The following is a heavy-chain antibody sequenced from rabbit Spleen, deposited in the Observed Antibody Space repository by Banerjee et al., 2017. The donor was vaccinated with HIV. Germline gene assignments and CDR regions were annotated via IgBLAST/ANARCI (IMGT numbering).Heavy chain of an antibody. D-gene: IGHD6-1*01. CDR3: AGNVFDLKYASDL. CDR1: GFSFSDRDV. Sequence: QEQLEESGGGLVKPEGSLTLTCKASGFSFSDRDVMCWVRQAPGKGLEWIACINTATAKGGYASWVNGRIPISKTSSNTVTLQMTSLTAAGTATYFCAGNVFDLKYASDLWGPGTLVTVS. J-gene: IGHJ4*01. V-gene: IGHV1S45*01. CDR2: INTATAKG.